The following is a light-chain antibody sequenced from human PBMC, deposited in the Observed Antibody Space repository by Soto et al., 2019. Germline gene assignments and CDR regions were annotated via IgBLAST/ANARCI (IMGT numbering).Light chain of an antibody. CDR2: EGS. V-gene: IGLV2-23*01. CDR1: SSDVGSYNL. CDR3: CSYAGSSTVV. Sequence: TQPASVSGCPGQSITISCTGTSSDVGSYNLVSWYQQHPGKAPKLMIYEGSKRPSGVSNRFSGSKSGNTASLTISGLQAENEADYYCCSYAGSSTVVFGGRTKLTVL. J-gene: IGLJ2*01.